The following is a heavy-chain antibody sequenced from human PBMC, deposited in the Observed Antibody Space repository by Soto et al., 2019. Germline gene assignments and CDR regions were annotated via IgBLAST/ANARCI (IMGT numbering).Heavy chain of an antibody. Sequence: PSETLSLTCAVYGGSFSGYYWSWIRQPPGKGLEWIGEINHSGSTNYNPSLKSRVTISVDTSKNQFSLKLSSVTAADTAVYYCARGLRYFDWLSPMDVWGKGTTVTVSS. D-gene: IGHD3-9*01. CDR3: ARGLRYFDWLSPMDV. CDR2: INHSGST. J-gene: IGHJ6*03. V-gene: IGHV4-34*01. CDR1: GGSFSGYY.